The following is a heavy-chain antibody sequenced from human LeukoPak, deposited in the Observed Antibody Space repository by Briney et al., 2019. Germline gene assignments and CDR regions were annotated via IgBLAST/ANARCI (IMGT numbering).Heavy chain of an antibody. Sequence: GGSLRLSCAASGLTLSNFWTSWVRQAPGKGLEWVANINQQGSEQNYGDSVKGRFTISRDNAKNSLYLQMDSLRVEDTAVYYCVRGGGSGHHFESWGQGTLVTVSS. CDR1: GLTLSNFW. V-gene: IGHV3-7*05. J-gene: IGHJ4*02. CDR2: INQQGSEQ. D-gene: IGHD3-3*01. CDR3: VRGGGSGHHFES.